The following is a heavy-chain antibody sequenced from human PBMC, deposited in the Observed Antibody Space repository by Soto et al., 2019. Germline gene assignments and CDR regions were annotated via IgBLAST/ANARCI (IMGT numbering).Heavy chain of an antibody. D-gene: IGHD3-3*01. CDR3: ARIVRFLEWLPFDY. V-gene: IGHV4-59*01. CDR2: IYYSGST. CDR1: GGSISSYY. J-gene: IGHJ4*02. Sequence: QVQLQESGPGLVKPSETLSLTCTVSGGSISSYYWSWIRQPPGKGLEWIGYIYYSGSTNYNPSLKGRVTISVDTSKNQFSLKLSSVTAADTAVYYCARIVRFLEWLPFDYWGQGTLVTVSS.